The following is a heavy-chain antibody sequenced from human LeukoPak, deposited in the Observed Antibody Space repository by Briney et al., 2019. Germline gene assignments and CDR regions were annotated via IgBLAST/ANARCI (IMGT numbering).Heavy chain of an antibody. CDR2: FDPEDGET. CDR3: ATIDGHYDSSGY. J-gene: IGHJ4*02. Sequence: ASVKVSCKVSGYTLSELSMHWVRQAPGKGLEWMGGFDPEDGETIYAQKFQGRVTMTEDTSTDTAYMELSSLRSEDTAVYYCATIDGHYDSSGYWGQGTLVIVSS. CDR1: GYTLSELS. D-gene: IGHD3-22*01. V-gene: IGHV1-24*01.